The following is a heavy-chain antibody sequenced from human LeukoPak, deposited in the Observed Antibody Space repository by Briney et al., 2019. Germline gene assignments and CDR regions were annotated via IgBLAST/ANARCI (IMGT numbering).Heavy chain of an antibody. Sequence: PGRSLRLSCAASGFTFSAYGMHWVRQAPGKGLECVAGIWSDGSKEYYADSVKGRFTISRDNSKNTLYLQMNSLRPEDTAVYYCARDKLPTTDWYNWNNQPLDYWGQGTLVTVSS. D-gene: IGHD1-1*01. CDR3: ARDKLPTTDWYNWNNQPLDY. V-gene: IGHV3-33*08. CDR2: IWSDGSKE. CDR1: GFTFSAYG. J-gene: IGHJ4*02.